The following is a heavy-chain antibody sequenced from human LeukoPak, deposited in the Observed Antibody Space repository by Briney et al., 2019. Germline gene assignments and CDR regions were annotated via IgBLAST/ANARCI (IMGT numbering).Heavy chain of an antibody. J-gene: IGHJ5*02. D-gene: IGHD1-26*01. CDR2: IGIVGGT. CDR1: GFTFSRKD. CDR3: ARGGSSSDTFDL. Sequence: GGSLRLSCAASGFTFSRKDMHWIRQAPGRGLEWVSGIGIVGGTYYSDSVKGRFTISRESGKNSLYLQMNSLTAGDTAVYYCARGGSSSDTFDLWGQGALVTVSS. V-gene: IGHV3-13*01.